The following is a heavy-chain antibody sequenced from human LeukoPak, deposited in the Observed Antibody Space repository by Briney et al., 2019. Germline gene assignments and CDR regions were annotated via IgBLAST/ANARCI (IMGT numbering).Heavy chain of an antibody. Sequence: SVKVSCKASGGTFSSYAISWVRQAPGQGLEWMGRIIPIFGIANCAQKFQGRVTITADKSTSTAYMELSSLRSEDTAVYYCAQKGDSSGYYYAFDYWGQGTLVTVSS. J-gene: IGHJ4*02. V-gene: IGHV1-69*04. D-gene: IGHD3-22*01. CDR3: AQKGDSSGYYYAFDY. CDR2: IIPIFGIA. CDR1: GGTFSSYA.